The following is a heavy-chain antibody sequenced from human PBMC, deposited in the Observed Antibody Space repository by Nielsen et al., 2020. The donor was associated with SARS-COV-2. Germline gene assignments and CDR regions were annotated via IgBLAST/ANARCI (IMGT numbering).Heavy chain of an antibody. Sequence: GESLKISCAASGFTFSSYAMSWVRQAPGKGLEWVSAISGSGGSTYYADSVKGRFTISRDNAKNTLYLQMNSLRAEDTAVYYCARVRVREQLVDDDAFDIWGQGTMVTVSS. CDR1: GFTFSSYA. CDR3: ARVRVREQLVDDDAFDI. V-gene: IGHV3-23*01. J-gene: IGHJ3*02. CDR2: ISGSGGST. D-gene: IGHD6-13*01.